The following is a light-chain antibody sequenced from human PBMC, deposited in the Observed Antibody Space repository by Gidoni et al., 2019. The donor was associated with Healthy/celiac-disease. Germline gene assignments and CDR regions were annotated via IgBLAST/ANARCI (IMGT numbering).Light chain of an antibody. CDR2: DAS. Sequence: DIQMTQSPSSLSASVGDRVTITCQASQDISNYLNWYQQKPGKAPKLLIYDASNLETGVPSRFSGSGSGTDFTFIISSLQAEDIATYYCQQYDNLPSITFGQGTRLEIK. J-gene: IGKJ5*01. CDR3: QQYDNLPSIT. V-gene: IGKV1-33*01. CDR1: QDISNY.